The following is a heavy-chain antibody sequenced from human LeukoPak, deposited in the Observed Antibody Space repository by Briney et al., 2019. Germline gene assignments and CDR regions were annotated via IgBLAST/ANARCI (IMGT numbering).Heavy chain of an antibody. CDR2: INHSGST. J-gene: IGHJ4*02. CDR1: GGSFSGYY. Sequence: SETLSLTCAVYGGSFSGYYWSWIRQPPGKGLEWIGEINHSGSTNYNPSLKSRVTISVDTSKNQLSLKLSSVTAADTAVYYCASQLGATDYWGQGTLVTVSS. V-gene: IGHV4-34*01. CDR3: ASQLGATDY. D-gene: IGHD1-1*01.